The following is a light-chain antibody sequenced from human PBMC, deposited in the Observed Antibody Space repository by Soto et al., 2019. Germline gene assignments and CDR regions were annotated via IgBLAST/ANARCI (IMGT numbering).Light chain of an antibody. V-gene: IGLV2-14*01. CDR1: SSDVGGYNY. CDR3: SSYTSSSTLLDV. CDR2: DVS. Sequence: SVLTQPASVSGSPGQSITISCTGTSSDVGGYNYVSWYQQHPGKAPKLMIYDVSNRPSGVSDRFSGSKSGNTASLTISGLQAEDEAEYYCSSYTSSSTLLDVFGTGTKVTVL. J-gene: IGLJ1*01.